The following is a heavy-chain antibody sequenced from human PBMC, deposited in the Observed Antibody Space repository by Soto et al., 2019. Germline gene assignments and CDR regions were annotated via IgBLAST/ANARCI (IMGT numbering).Heavy chain of an antibody. CDR1: GFTFSSYV. D-gene: IGHD3-3*01. Sequence: QVQLVESGGGVVQPGTSLRLSCAPSGFTFSSYVMHWVRQAPGKGLEWVAVVHYDGTKKYYADSVRGRFTISRDNSENILYLQMNSLSPDDTAVYFCARETSYDFWSGTQTMDVWGQGTPVTV. J-gene: IGHJ6*02. CDR2: VHYDGTKK. CDR3: ARETSYDFWSGTQTMDV. V-gene: IGHV3-33*01.